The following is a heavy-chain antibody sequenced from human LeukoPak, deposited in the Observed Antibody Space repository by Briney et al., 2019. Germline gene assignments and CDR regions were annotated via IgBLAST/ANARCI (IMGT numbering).Heavy chain of an antibody. J-gene: IGHJ4*02. Sequence: GGSLRLSCAASGFIYSRYSMNWVRQAPGKGLEWVSTLSVIGGTPYYADSMRGRFTISRDNSKNTLYLQMNSLRAEDTAIYYCAKVYYDILTGYSRHFDYWGQGILVTVSS. CDR3: AKVYYDILTGYSRHFDY. V-gene: IGHV3-23*01. CDR2: LSVIGGTP. CDR1: GFIYSRYS. D-gene: IGHD3-9*01.